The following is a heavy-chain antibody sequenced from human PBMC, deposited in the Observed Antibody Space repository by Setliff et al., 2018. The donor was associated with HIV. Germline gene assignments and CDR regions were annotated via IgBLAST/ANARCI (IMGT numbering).Heavy chain of an antibody. CDR1: SGSIPSSTYY. D-gene: IGHD6-6*01. CDR3: ARGGRSLAAQTWFDP. V-gene: IGHV4-39*01. J-gene: IGHJ5*02. CDR2: VHFSGSP. Sequence: SETLSLTCTVSSGSIPSSTYYWGWIRQPPGKGLEWIGNVHFSGSPYYNPSLERRVSISVDTSKNQFSLKLSSVTAADTAVYYCARGGRSLAAQTWFDPWGQGTLVTVSS.